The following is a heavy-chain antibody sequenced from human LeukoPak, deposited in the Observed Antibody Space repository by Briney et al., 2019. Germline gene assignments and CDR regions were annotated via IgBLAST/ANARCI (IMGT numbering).Heavy chain of an antibody. CDR1: GFTFSSYA. CDR2: ISWDGGST. J-gene: IGHJ6*03. Sequence: GGPLRLSCAASGFTFSSYAMHWVRQAPGKGLEWVSLISWDGGSTYYADSVKGRFTISRDNSKNSLYLQMNRLRAEDTALYYCAKGSPPYYYDSSVYYYYYMDVWGKGTTVTVSS. D-gene: IGHD3-22*01. CDR3: AKGSPPYYYDSSVYYYYYMDV. V-gene: IGHV3-43D*03.